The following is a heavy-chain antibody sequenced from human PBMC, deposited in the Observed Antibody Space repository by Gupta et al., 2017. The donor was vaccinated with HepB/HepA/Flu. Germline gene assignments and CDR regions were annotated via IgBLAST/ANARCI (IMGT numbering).Heavy chain of an antibody. J-gene: IGHJ6*04. Sequence: EVQLLESGGGLVQPGGSLRLSCAVSGFTIGGNAMSWVRQAPGKGLEWVSGIGSDMRPHYADSVGGRFTISRDNAKNMVFLQMKSLRAEDTAVYYWATEVHFWSGLDVWGKGTTVNVSS. V-gene: IGHV3-23*01. CDR3: ATEVHFWSGLDV. CDR2: IGSDMRP. D-gene: IGHD3-3*02. CDR1: GFTIGGNA.